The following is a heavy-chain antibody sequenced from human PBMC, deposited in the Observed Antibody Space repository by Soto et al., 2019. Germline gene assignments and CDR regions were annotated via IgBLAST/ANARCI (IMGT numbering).Heavy chain of an antibody. V-gene: IGHV1-2*02. CDR1: GYTFTGYY. Sequence: LKVSCKASGYTFTGYYMHWVRQAPGQGLEWMGWINPNSGGTNYAQKFQGRVTMTRDTSISTAYMELSRLRSDDTAVYYCAREPAISGWCYYYYCMDVWGQGTTVTVSS. CDR2: INPNSGGT. CDR3: AREPAISGWCYYYYCMDV. J-gene: IGHJ6*02. D-gene: IGHD6-19*01.